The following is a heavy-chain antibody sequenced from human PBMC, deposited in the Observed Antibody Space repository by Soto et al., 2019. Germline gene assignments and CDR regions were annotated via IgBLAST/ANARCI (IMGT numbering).Heavy chain of an antibody. CDR2: IYYSGST. CDR3: ARDKKRWLQPEHWFDP. J-gene: IGHJ5*02. Sequence: KPSETLSLTCTVSGGSVSSGSYYWSWIRQPPGKGLEWIGYIYYSGSTNYNPSLKSRVTISVDTSKNQFSLKLSSVTAADTAVYYCARDKKRWLQPEHWFDPWGQGTLVTVSS. D-gene: IGHD5-12*01. V-gene: IGHV4-61*01. CDR1: GGSVSSGSYY.